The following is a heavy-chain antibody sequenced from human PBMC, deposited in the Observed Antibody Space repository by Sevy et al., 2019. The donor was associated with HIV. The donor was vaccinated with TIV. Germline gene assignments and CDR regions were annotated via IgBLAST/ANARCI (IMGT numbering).Heavy chain of an antibody. CDR3: ARAGSGYEGGYYYYYMDV. J-gene: IGHJ6*03. Sequence: GGSLRLSCAASGFTFSSYGMHWVRQAPGKGLEWVAVIWYDGSNKYYADSVKGRFTISRDNSKNTLYLQMNSLRAEDTAVYYGARAGSGYEGGYYYYYMDVWGKRTTVTVSS. CDR2: IWYDGSNK. V-gene: IGHV3-33*01. CDR1: GFTFSSYG. D-gene: IGHD5-12*01.